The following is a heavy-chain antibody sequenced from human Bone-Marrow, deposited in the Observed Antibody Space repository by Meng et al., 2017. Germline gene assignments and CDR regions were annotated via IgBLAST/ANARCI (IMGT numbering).Heavy chain of an antibody. CDR3: ARVQYYDSSGYYFLYAFDI. CDR1: GFTSSSYW. J-gene: IGHJ3*02. D-gene: IGHD3-22*01. Sequence: GGSLRLSCAASGFTSSSYWMSWVRQAPGKGLVWVSRINSDGSSTSYADSVKGRFTISRDNAKNTLYLQMNSLRAEDTAVYYCARVQYYDSSGYYFLYAFDIWGQGTMVTVSS. CDR2: INSDGSST. V-gene: IGHV3-74*01.